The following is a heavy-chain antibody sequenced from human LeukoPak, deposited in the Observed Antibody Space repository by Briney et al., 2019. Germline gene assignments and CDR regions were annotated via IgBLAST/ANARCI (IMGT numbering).Heavy chain of an antibody. J-gene: IGHJ4*02. CDR1: GYTFTGYY. CDR2: INPNSGGT. Sequence: ASVKVSCKASGYTFTGYYMHWVRQAPGQGLEWMGWINPNSGGTNYAQTLQGWVTMTRDTSISTAYMELSRLRSDDTAVYYCARVAVSGPFYYWGQGTLVTVSS. D-gene: IGHD6-19*01. V-gene: IGHV1-2*04. CDR3: ARVAVSGPFYY.